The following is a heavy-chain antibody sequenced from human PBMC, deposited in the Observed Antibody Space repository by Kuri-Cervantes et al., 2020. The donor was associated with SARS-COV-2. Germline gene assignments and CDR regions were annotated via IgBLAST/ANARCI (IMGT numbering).Heavy chain of an antibody. CDR1: GGSISSGDYY. D-gene: IGHD4/OR15-4a*01. J-gene: IGHJ5*02. Sequence: SETLSLTCTVSGGSISSGDYYWSWIRQPPGKGLEWIGYIYYSGSTYYNPPLKSRVTISVDTSKNQFSLKLSPVTAADTAVYYCARDPNANHNNWFDPWGQGTLVTVSS. CDR2: IYYSGST. CDR3: ARDPNANHNNWFDP. V-gene: IGHV4-30-4*02.